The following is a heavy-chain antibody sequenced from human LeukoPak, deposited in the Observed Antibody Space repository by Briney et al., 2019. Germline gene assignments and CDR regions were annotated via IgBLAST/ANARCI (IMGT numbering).Heavy chain of an antibody. CDR2: ISYDGSNK. CDR1: GFTFSSYA. V-gene: IGHV3-30-3*01. J-gene: IGHJ4*02. D-gene: IGHD5-12*01. Sequence: GGSLRLSCAASGFTFSSYAMHWVRQAPGKGLEWVAVISYDGSNKYYADSVKGRFTISRDNSKNTLYLQMNSLRAEDTAVYYCAKDGKWLRYFDYWGQGTLVTVSS. CDR3: AKDGKWLRYFDY.